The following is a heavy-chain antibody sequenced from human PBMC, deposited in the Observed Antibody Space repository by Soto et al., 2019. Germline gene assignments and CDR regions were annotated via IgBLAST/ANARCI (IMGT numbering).Heavy chain of an antibody. CDR1: GFTFSSYA. J-gene: IGHJ6*02. D-gene: IGHD1-7*01. CDR3: ARDQEGGWTGTTGPHYYYYGMDV. V-gene: IGHV3-30-3*01. Sequence: PGGSLRLSCAASGFTFSSYAMHWVRQAPGKGLEWVAVISYDGSNKYYADSVKGRFTISRDNSKNTLYLQMNSLRAEDTAVYYCARDQEGGWTGTTGPHYYYYGMDVWGQGTTVTVSS. CDR2: ISYDGSNK.